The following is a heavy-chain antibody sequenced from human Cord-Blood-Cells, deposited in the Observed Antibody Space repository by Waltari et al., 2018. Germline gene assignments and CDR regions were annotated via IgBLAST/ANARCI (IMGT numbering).Heavy chain of an antibody. D-gene: IGHD2-8*01. V-gene: IGHV3-53*04. CDR1: FTVSSNY. Sequence: EVQLVESGGGLVQPGFTVSSNYMSWVRQAPGKGLEWVSVIYSGGSTYYADSGKGRFTISRHNSKNTLYLQMNSLRAEDTAVYYCARTAGVSDYYGMDVWGQGTTVTVSS. J-gene: IGHJ6*02. CDR2: IYSGGST. CDR3: ARTAGVSDYYGMDV.